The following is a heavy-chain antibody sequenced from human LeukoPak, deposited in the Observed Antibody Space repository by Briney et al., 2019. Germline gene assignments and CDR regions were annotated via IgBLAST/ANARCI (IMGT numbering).Heavy chain of an antibody. Sequence: SGTLSLTCAVYGGSFSGYYWSWIRQPPGKGLEWIGEINHSGSTNYNPSLKSRVTISVDTSKNQFSLKLSSVTAADTAVYYCARGDSYGYLTANYFDYWGQGTLVTVSS. J-gene: IGHJ4*02. CDR3: ARGDSYGYLTANYFDY. CDR2: INHSGST. D-gene: IGHD5-18*01. V-gene: IGHV4-34*01. CDR1: GGSFSGYY.